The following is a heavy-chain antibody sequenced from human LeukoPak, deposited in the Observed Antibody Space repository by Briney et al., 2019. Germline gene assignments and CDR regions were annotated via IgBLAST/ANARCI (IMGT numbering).Heavy chain of an antibody. D-gene: IGHD1-1*01. Sequence: PGGSLRLSCAASGFSFSTYSMNWVRQAPGKGLEWISYISSSSSTIYYADSVKGRLTISRDNAKNSLYLQMNSLRDEDTAVYYCARNVAFDYWGQGTLVTVSS. CDR3: ARNVAFDY. CDR1: GFSFSTYS. CDR2: ISSSSSTI. J-gene: IGHJ4*02. V-gene: IGHV3-48*02.